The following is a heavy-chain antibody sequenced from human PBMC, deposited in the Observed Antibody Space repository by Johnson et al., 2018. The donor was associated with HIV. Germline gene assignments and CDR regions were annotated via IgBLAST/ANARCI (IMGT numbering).Heavy chain of an antibody. CDR3: ATGYSGSPLGDTFDI. J-gene: IGHJ3*02. CDR1: GFTFSSYA. V-gene: IGHV3-30-3*01. D-gene: IGHD1-26*01. CDR2: ISYDGSNK. Sequence: QMQLVESGGGVVQPGRSLRLSCAASGFTFSSYAMHWVRQAPGKGLEWVAVISYDGSNKYYADSVKGRFTISRDNSKNTLYLQMNSLRAEDMAVYYCATGYSGSPLGDTFDIWGQGTMVTVSS.